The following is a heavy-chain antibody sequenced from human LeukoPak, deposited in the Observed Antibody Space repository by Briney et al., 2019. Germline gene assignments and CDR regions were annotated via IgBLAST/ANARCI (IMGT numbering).Heavy chain of an antibody. V-gene: IGHV4-61*01. Sequence: SETLSITCTVFGGSVSSGSYYWSWIRQPPGKGLEWIGYIYYSGSTNYNPSLKSRVTISVDTSKNQFSLKLSSVTAADTAVYYCARVVRDGYNSVVLDYWGQGTLVTVSS. J-gene: IGHJ4*02. CDR2: IYYSGST. D-gene: IGHD5-24*01. CDR1: GGSVSSGSYY. CDR3: ARVVRDGYNSVVLDY.